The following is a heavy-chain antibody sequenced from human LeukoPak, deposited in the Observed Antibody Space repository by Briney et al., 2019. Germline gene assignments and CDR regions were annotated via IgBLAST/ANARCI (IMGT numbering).Heavy chain of an antibody. V-gene: IGHV4-4*02. CDR2: IYHSGST. CDR3: ASRVFYGSGSYYNE. Sequence: PSETLSLTCAVSGGSISSSNWWSWVRQPPGKGLEWIEEIYHSGSTNYNPSLKSRVTISVDKSKNQFSLKLSSVTAADTAVYYCASRVFYGSGSYYNEWGQGTWSPSPQ. CDR1: GGSISSSNW. D-gene: IGHD3-10*01. J-gene: IGHJ4*02.